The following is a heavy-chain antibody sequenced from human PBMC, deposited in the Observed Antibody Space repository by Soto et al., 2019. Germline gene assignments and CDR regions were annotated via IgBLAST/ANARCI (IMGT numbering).Heavy chain of an antibody. D-gene: IGHD4-4*01. CDR1: GVSISSSSYY. V-gene: IGHV4-39*01. J-gene: IGHJ4*02. CDR2: IYYSGST. Sequence: PSATLSLTCPVSGVSISSSSYYWGLIRQAPGKRLGWIGSIYYSGSTYYNPSLKSRVTISVDTSKNQFSLKLSSVTAADTAVYYCPRVTDYRGKLILVTVYS. CDR3: PRVTDY.